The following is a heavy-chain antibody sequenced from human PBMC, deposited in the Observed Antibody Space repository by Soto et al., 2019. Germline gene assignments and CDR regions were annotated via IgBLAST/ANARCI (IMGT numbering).Heavy chain of an antibody. Sequence: EVQLVESGGVVVQPGGSLRLSCAASEFIFDDYTLHWVRQAPGKGLEWVSLISWDGGTTYYADSVRGRFTISRDNTKNSLYLQMNSLRTEDTAFYYCAKEAGGVHRGTFDYWGQGTLVTVSS. CDR3: AKEAGGVHRGTFDY. D-gene: IGHD1-1*01. CDR1: EFIFDDYT. V-gene: IGHV3-43*01. CDR2: ISWDGGTT. J-gene: IGHJ4*02.